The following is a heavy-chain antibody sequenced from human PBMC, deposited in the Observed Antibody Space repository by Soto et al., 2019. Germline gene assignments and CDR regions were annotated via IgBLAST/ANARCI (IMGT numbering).Heavy chain of an antibody. D-gene: IGHD6-19*01. J-gene: IGHJ6*02. V-gene: IGHV3-30-3*01. CDR1: GFTFSSYA. CDR3: ARVSSSGWYQLRNYYYYGMDV. CDR2: ISYDGSNK. Sequence: QVQLVESGGGVVQPGRSLRLSCAASGFTFSSYAMHWVRQAPGKGLEWVAVISYDGSNKYYADSVKGRFTISRDNSKNTLYLQMNSLIAEDTAVYYCARVSSSGWYQLRNYYYYGMDVWGQGTTVTVSS.